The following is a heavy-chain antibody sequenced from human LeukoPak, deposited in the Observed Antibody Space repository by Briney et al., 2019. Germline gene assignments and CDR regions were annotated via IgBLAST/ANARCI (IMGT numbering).Heavy chain of an antibody. CDR3: ARRFHRTLVGAGGCFDI. V-gene: IGHV5-51*01. J-gene: IGHJ3*02. Sequence: GESLKISCKGSGYSFTSYWIGWVRQLPGKGLEWMGIIYPGDSDTRYSPSFQGQVTISADKSISTAYLQWSSLKASDTAMYYCARRFHRTLVGAGGCFDIWGQGTMVTVSS. D-gene: IGHD1-26*01. CDR1: GYSFTSYW. CDR2: IYPGDSDT.